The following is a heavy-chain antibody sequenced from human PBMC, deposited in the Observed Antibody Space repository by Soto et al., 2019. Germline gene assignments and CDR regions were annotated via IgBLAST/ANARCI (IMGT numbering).Heavy chain of an antibody. D-gene: IGHD2-21*02. J-gene: IGHJ5*02. CDR3: ARDRRGGDKSSRGNWFDP. CDR1: GGSISSYY. CDR2: IYYSGST. V-gene: IGHV4-59*01. Sequence: SETLSLTCTVSGGSISSYYWSWIRQPPGKGLEWIGYIYYSGSTNYNPSLKSRVTISVDTSKNQFSLKLSSVTAADTAVYYCARDRRGGDKSSRGNWFDPWGQGTLVTVPQ.